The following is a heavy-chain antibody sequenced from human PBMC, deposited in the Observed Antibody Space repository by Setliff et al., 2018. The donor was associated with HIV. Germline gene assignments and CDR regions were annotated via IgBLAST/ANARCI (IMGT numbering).Heavy chain of an antibody. CDR1: GFTFDDYA. CDR3: AREALNLGELSSNPDASDI. CDR2: ISWDGGST. D-gene: IGHD3-16*02. J-gene: IGHJ3*02. Sequence: GGSLRLSCAASGFTFDDYAMHWVRQTPGKSLEWVSLISWDGGSTNYVDSVKGRFTISRDNAKSSLFLQMNSLRAEDTALYYCAREALNLGELSSNPDASDIWGQGTMVTVSS. V-gene: IGHV3-43D*04.